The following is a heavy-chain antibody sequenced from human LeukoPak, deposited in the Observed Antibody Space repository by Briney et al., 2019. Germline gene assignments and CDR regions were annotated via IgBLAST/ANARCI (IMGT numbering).Heavy chain of an antibody. CDR1: GYTFTSYG. CDR2: ISAYNGNT. J-gene: IGHJ3*02. Sequence: ASVKVSCKASGYTFTSYGISWVRQAPGQGLEWMGWISAYNGNTNYAQKLQGRVTMTTDTSTSTAYMELRSLRSDDTAVYYCARDRLVVVTIGLSAFDIWGQGTMDTVSS. V-gene: IGHV1-18*01. D-gene: IGHD5-12*01. CDR3: ARDRLVVVTIGLSAFDI.